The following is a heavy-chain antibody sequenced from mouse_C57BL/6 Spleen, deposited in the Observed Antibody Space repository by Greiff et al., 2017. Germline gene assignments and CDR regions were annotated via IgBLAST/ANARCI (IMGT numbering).Heavy chain of an antibody. D-gene: IGHD1-1*01. CDR1: GYTFTDYY. V-gene: IGHV1-26*01. CDR3: AISLYYYGSSWFAY. CDR2: INPNNGGT. J-gene: IGHJ3*01. Sequence: LQQSGPELVKPGASVKISCKASGYTFTDYYMNWVKQSHGKSLEWIGDINPNNGGTSYNQKFKGKATLTVDKSSSTAYMELRSLTSEDSAVYYCAISLYYYGSSWFAYWGQGTLVTVSA.